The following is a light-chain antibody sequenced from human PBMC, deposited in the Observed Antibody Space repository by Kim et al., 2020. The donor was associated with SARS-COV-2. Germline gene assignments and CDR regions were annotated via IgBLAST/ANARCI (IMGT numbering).Light chain of an antibody. Sequence: ASPGQTDGITCAGTGLGYIYVYWYQHRPAQTPLLASYQDTRPPSGIPERFSGSNSGRTATLTISETQAMDEADYYCQTWDSRVAIFGGGTQLTVL. CDR1: GLGYIY. V-gene: IGLV3-1*01. CDR2: QDT. CDR3: QTWDSRVAI. J-gene: IGLJ2*01.